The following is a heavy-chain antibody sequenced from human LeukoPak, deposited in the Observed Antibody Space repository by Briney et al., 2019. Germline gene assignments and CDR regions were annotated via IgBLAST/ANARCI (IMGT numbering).Heavy chain of an antibody. CDR1: GGSFSGYY. J-gene: IGHJ4*02. D-gene: IGHD6-13*01. Sequence: SETLSLTCAVCGGSFSGYYWSWIRQPPGKGLEWIGEINHSGSTNYNPSLKSRVTISVDTSKNQFSLKLSSVTAADTAVYYCARAGIAAAGTTDYWGQGTLVTVSS. CDR3: ARAGIAAAGTTDY. CDR2: INHSGST. V-gene: IGHV4-34*01.